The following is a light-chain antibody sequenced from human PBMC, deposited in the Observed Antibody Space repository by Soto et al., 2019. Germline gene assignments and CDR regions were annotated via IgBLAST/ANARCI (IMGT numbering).Light chain of an antibody. CDR2: DAS. Sequence: EIVLIQSPATLSLSPGERATLSCRASQSVSSYLAWYQQKPGQAPRVLIYDASNRATGVPARFSGSGSGTEFTLSISSLQSEDFAVYYCQQYNNWPRTFGQGTKVDIK. V-gene: IGKV3-11*01. CDR1: QSVSSY. J-gene: IGKJ1*01. CDR3: QQYNNWPRT.